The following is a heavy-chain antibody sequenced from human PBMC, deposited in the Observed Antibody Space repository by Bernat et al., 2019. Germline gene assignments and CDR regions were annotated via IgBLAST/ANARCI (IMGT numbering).Heavy chain of an antibody. J-gene: IGHJ4*02. D-gene: IGHD6-25*01. CDR3: AKDSGRGGDDY. V-gene: IGHV3-23*01. CDR1: GFTFSNYA. Sequence: EVQLLESGGGLVQPGGSLRLSCAASGFTFSNYAMNWVRQAPGKGLEWVSAIRGSGDSTYYADSVEGRFTISRDNSKNILYLQMNSLRAEDTAVYYCAKDSGRGGDDYWGQGTLVTVSS. CDR2: IRGSGDST.